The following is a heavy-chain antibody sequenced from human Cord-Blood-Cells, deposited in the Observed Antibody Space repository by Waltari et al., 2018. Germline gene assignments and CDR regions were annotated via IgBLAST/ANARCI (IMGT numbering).Heavy chain of an antibody. CDR1: GGSISSSSYY. D-gene: IGHD2-2*01. CDR3: ARAEIVVVPAAMGYTFDP. Sequence: QLQLQESGPGLVKPSETLSLTCTVSGGSISSSSYYWGWIRQPPGKGLEWIGSIYYSGSTYYNPSLKSRVTISVDTSKNQFSLKLSSVTAADTAVYYCARAEIVVVPAAMGYTFDPWGQGTLVTVSS. CDR2: IYYSGST. V-gene: IGHV4-39*01. J-gene: IGHJ5*02.